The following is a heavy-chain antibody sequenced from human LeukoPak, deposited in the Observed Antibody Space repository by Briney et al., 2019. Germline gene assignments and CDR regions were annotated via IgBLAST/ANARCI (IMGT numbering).Heavy chain of an antibody. Sequence: ASVKVSCKASGYTFTSYDINWVRQATGQGLEWMGWMNPNSGNTGYAQKFQGRVTMTRNTSISTAYMELSSLRAEDTAVYYCARGHYDFWSGYPPRNGMDVWGQGTTVTVSS. CDR1: GYTFTSYD. D-gene: IGHD3-3*01. CDR2: MNPNSGNT. J-gene: IGHJ6*02. CDR3: ARGHYDFWSGYPPRNGMDV. V-gene: IGHV1-8*01.